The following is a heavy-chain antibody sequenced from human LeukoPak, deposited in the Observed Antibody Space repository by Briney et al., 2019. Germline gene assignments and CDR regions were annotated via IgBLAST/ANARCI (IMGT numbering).Heavy chain of an antibody. CDR3: ATDLYCSSTSCYRRFDY. D-gene: IGHD2-2*01. V-gene: IGHV3-23*01. J-gene: IGHJ4*02. Sequence: GGSLRLSCAASGLTFSNYAMNWVRQAPGKGLEWVSVISGNADSTYYADSVKGRFTISRDNSKNTLYLQMNSLRAEDTAVYYCATDLYCSSTSCYRRFDYWGQGTLVTVSS. CDR1: GLTFSNYA. CDR2: ISGNADST.